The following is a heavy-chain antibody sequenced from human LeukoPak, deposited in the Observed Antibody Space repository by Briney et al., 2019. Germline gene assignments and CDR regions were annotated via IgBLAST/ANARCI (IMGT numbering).Heavy chain of an antibody. V-gene: IGHV4-30-2*01. J-gene: IGHJ5*02. CDR1: GGSISSGGYS. Sequence: SQTLSLTCAVSGGSISSGGYSWSWIRQPPGKGLEWIGYIYHSGSTYYNPSLKSRVTISVDTSKNQFSLKLSSVTAADTAVYYCARDSRRGGSGEFDPWGQGTLVTVSS. CDR3: ARDSRRGGSGEFDP. CDR2: IYHSGST. D-gene: IGHD2-15*01.